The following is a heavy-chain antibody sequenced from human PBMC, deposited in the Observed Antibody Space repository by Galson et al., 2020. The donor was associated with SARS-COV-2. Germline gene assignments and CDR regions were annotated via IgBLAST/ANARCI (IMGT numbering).Heavy chain of an antibody. D-gene: IGHD3-10*01. CDR1: GFSLSTSGMC. Sequence: SGPTLVKPTQTLTLTCTFSGFSLSTSGMCVSWIRQPPGKALEWLALIDWDDDKYYSTSLKTRLTISKDTSKNQVVLTMTNMDPVDTATYYCARRVTYYGSGSYYSPFDYWGQGTLVTVSS. V-gene: IGHV2-70*01. CDR2: IDWDDDK. CDR3: ARRVTYYGSGSYYSPFDY. J-gene: IGHJ4*02.